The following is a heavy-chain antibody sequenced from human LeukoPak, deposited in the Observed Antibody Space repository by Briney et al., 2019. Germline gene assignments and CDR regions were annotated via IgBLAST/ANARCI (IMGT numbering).Heavy chain of an antibody. D-gene: IGHD3-22*01. Sequence: SETLSLTCTVSGGSISSSSYYWGWIRQPPGKGLEWIGSIYHSGSTYYNPSLKSRVTISVDTSKNQFSLKLSSVTAADTAVYYCARVRGNYYDSSGYYSRLSYGMDVWGQGTTVTVSS. V-gene: IGHV4-39*07. CDR1: GGSISSSSYY. J-gene: IGHJ6*02. CDR3: ARVRGNYYDSSGYYSRLSYGMDV. CDR2: IYHSGST.